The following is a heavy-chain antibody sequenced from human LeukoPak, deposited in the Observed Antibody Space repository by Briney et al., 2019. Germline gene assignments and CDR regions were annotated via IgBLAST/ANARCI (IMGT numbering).Heavy chain of an antibody. D-gene: IGHD4-23*01. Sequence: PGRSLRFSCAASGFSFGTYAMHWVRQAPGKGLEWVALISYDGSNKYYADSVKGRFTISRDNAKNSLYLQMNSLRAEDTAVYYCARYYGGNPATYYFDYWGQGTLVTVSS. J-gene: IGHJ4*02. CDR1: GFSFGTYA. V-gene: IGHV3-30*04. CDR2: ISYDGSNK. CDR3: ARYYGGNPATYYFDY.